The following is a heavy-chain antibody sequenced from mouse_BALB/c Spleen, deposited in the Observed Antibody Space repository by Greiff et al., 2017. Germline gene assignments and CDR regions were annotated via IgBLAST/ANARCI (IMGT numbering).Heavy chain of an antibody. CDR2: ISDGGSYT. J-gene: IGHJ4*01. CDR3: AVYAMDY. V-gene: IGHV5-4*02. Sequence: EVMLVESGGGLVKPGGSLKLSCAASGFTFSDYYMYWVRQTPEKRLEWVATISDGGSYTYYPDSVKGRFTISRDNAKNNLYLQMSSLKSEDTAMYYCAVYAMDYWGQGTSVTVSS. CDR1: GFTFSDYY.